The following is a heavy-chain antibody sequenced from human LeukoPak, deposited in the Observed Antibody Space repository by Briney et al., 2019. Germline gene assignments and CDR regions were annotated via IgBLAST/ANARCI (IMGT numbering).Heavy chain of an antibody. V-gene: IGHV1-69*05. CDR3: ARGPRNDH. J-gene: IGHJ5*02. CDR2: IIPIFGTA. D-gene: IGHD1-14*01. CDR1: GGTFSSYA. Sequence: ASVKVSCKASGGTFSSYAISWVRQAPGQGLEWMGGIIPIFGTANYAQKFQGRVTMTRDTSISTAYMELSGLRFDDTAVYFCARGPRNDHWGQGTLVTVSS.